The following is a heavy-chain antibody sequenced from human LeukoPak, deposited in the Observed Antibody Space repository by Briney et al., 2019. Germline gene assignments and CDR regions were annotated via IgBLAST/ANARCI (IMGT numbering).Heavy chain of an antibody. CDR3: ARGKAMVRGVMGSWFDP. Sequence: GASVKVSCKASGYTFTSYDFNWVRQATGQGLEWMGWMNPNSGNTGYAQKFQGRVTMTRNTSISTAYMEPSSLRSEDTALYYCARGKAMVRGVMGSWFDPWGQGTLVTVSS. V-gene: IGHV1-8*01. J-gene: IGHJ5*02. CDR1: GYTFTSYD. D-gene: IGHD3-10*01. CDR2: MNPNSGNT.